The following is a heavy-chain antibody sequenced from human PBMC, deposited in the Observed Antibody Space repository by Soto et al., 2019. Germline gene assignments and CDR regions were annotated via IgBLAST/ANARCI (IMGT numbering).Heavy chain of an antibody. J-gene: IGHJ4*02. D-gene: IGHD2-15*01. V-gene: IGHV1-3*01. CDR1: GYTFTSYA. CDR2: INAGNGNT. Sequence: QVQLVQSGAEVKKPGASVKVSCKASGYTFTSYAMHWVRQAPGQRLEWMGWINAGNGNTKYSQKFQGRVTITRDTSASTAYMELSSLRSEDTAVYYCARGYCSGGGCANDYWGQGTLVTVSS. CDR3: ARGYCSGGGCANDY.